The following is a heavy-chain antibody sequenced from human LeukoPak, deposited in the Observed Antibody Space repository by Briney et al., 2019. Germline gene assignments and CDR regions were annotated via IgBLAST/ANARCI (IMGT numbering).Heavy chain of an antibody. D-gene: IGHD1-26*01. CDR3: ARGRDRGASTPFDY. Sequence: ASVKVSCKASGYTFTDYYMHWVRQAPGQGPEWGGWINSNSGATNYAQKFQGRVTMTRDTSISTVYMELSSLRSDDTAVYYCARGRDRGASTPFDYWGQGTLVTVSS. V-gene: IGHV1-2*02. J-gene: IGHJ4*02. CDR2: INSNSGAT. CDR1: GYTFTDYY.